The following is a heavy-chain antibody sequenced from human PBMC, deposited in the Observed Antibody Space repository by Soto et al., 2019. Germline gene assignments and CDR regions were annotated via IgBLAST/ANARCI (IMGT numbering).Heavy chain of an antibody. J-gene: IGHJ6*02. V-gene: IGHV3-30*18. Sequence: QVQLVESGGGVVQPGRSLRLSCAASGFTFSTYGVHWVRQAPGKGLEWVAGISFDESNKYYADSVKGRFTISRDNPKNTLYLQMNSLRVEDTAVYYCAKDSQLRYFDWSSNNYYGMDVWGQGTTVTVSS. D-gene: IGHD3-9*01. CDR2: ISFDESNK. CDR1: GFTFSTYG. CDR3: AKDSQLRYFDWSSNNYYGMDV.